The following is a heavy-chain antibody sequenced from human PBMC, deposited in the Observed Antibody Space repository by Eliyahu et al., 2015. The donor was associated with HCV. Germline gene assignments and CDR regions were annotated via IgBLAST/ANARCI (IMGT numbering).Heavy chain of an antibody. CDR1: XGSFSGYY. V-gene: IGHV4-34*01. CDR2: INHSGST. Sequence: QVQLQQWGAGLLKPSETLSLTCAXYXGSFSGYYWSWIRQPPGKGLEWIGEINHSGSTNYNPSLKSRVTISVDTSKNQFSLKLSSVTAADTAVYYCASLFTMVRGAIDYWGQGTLVTVSS. J-gene: IGHJ4*02. CDR3: ASLFTMVRGAIDY. D-gene: IGHD3-10*01.